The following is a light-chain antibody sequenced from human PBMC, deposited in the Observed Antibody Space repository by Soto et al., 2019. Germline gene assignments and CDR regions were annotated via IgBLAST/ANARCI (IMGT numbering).Light chain of an antibody. CDR1: QSISSY. V-gene: IGKV1-39*01. Sequence: DIQMTQYTSSLSASVGDRVTITCRASQSISSYLNWYQQKPGKAPKLLIYAASSLQSGVPSRFSGSGSGTDFTLTISSLQPEDFATYYCQQANSFPLTFGGGTKADI. CDR2: AAS. CDR3: QQANSFPLT. J-gene: IGKJ4*01.